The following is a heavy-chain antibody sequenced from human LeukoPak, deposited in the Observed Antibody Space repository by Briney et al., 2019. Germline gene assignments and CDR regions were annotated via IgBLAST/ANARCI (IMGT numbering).Heavy chain of an antibody. CDR3: AREGLAYGSGSYPDY. D-gene: IGHD3-10*01. CDR2: ISYDGSNK. CDR1: GFTFSSYA. V-gene: IGHV3-30*04. J-gene: IGHJ4*02. Sequence: GRSLRLSCAASGFTFSSYAMHWVRQAPGKGLEWVAVISYDGSNKYYADPVKGRFTISRDNSKNTLYLQMNSLRAEDTAVYYCAREGLAYGSGSYPDYWGQGTLVTVSS.